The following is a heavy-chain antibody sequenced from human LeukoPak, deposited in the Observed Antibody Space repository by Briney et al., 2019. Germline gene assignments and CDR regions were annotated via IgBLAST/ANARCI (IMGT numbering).Heavy chain of an antibody. D-gene: IGHD4-17*01. CDR1: GFTVSSNY. Sequence: GSLRLSCAASGFTVSSNYMSWIRQPPGKGLEWIGEINHSGSTNYNPSLKSRVTISVDTSKNQFSLKLSSVTAADTAVYYCARGSPHGDYYFDYWGQGTLVTVSS. CDR2: INHSGST. CDR3: ARGSPHGDYYFDY. J-gene: IGHJ4*02. V-gene: IGHV4-34*01.